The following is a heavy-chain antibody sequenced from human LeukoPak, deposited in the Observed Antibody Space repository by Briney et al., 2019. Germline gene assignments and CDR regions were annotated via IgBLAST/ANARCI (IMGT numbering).Heavy chain of an antibody. CDR1: GFTFSSYA. V-gene: IGHV3-30-3*01. CDR2: ISYDGSNK. D-gene: IGHD1-26*01. Sequence: GRSLRLSCAASGFTFSSYAMHWVRQAPGKGLEWVAVISYDGSNKYYADSVKGRFTISRDNSKNTLYLQMNSLRAEDTAVYYCAPYVISGSYFDYWGQGTLVTVSS. CDR3: APYVISGSYFDY. J-gene: IGHJ4*02.